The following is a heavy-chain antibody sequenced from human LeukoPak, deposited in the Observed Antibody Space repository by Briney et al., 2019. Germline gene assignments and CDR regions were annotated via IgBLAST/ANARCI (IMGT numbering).Heavy chain of an antibody. CDR2: IYYSGST. Sequence: SETLSLTCTVSGGSISSYYWTWIRQPPGEGLEWIGYIYYSGSTNYNPSLKSRATISLDTSKNHFSLNLSSVTAADTAVYYCARGARYCSSTSRFRYYFDYWGQGTLVTVSS. D-gene: IGHD2-2*01. V-gene: IGHV4-59*01. CDR3: ARGARYCSSTSRFRYYFDY. CDR1: GGSISSYY. J-gene: IGHJ4*02.